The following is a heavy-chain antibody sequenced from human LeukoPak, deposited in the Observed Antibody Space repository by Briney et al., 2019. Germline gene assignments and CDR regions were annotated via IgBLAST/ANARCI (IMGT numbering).Heavy chain of an antibody. D-gene: IGHD6-6*01. J-gene: IGHJ5*02. CDR3: AREGYSSSLKWFDP. V-gene: IGHV4-39*07. CDR2: IYYSGST. Sequence: SETLSLTCTVSGGSISSSSYYWGWIRQPPGKGLEWIGSIYYSGSTYYNPSLKSRVTISVDTSKNQFSLKLSSVTAADTAVYYCAREGYSSSLKWFDPWGQGTLVTVSS. CDR1: GGSISSSSYY.